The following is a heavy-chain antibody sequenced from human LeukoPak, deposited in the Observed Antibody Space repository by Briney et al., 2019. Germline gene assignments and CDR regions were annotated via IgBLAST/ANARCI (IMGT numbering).Heavy chain of an antibody. CDR1: LCTVSGHY. Sequence: GGSLRLSCAVSLCTVSGHYMSWVRQAPGRGLEWVSVMYSGGSTYYADSVKGRFTISRDNSKNTLYLQMHSLRAEDTAVYYCARSNYYDSRRFDSWGQGTLVTVSS. D-gene: IGHD3-22*01. CDR3: ARSNYYDSRRFDS. CDR2: MYSGGST. V-gene: IGHV3-53*01. J-gene: IGHJ4*02.